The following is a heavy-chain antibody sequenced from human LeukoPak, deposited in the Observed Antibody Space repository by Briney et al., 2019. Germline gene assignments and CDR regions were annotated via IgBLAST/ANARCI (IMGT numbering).Heavy chain of an antibody. CDR1: GITLSNYG. CDR3: AKRGVVIRVILVGFHKEAYYFDS. D-gene: IGHD3-22*01. V-gene: IGHV3-23*01. Sequence: GGSLRLSCAVSGITLSNYGISWVRQAPGKGLEWVAGISDSGGSTNYAGSVKGRFTVSRDNPKNTLYLQMNSLRAEDTAVYFCAKRGVVIRVILVGFHKEAYYFDSWGQGALVTVSS. J-gene: IGHJ4*02. CDR2: ISDSGGST.